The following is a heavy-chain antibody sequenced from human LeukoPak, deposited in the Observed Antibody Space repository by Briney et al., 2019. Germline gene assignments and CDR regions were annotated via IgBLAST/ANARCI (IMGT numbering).Heavy chain of an antibody. CDR1: GYTFSSFG. CDR2: ISVYN. CDR3: AREVSPMVRGVIKGFWFDP. V-gene: IGHV1-18*01. Sequence: ASVKVSCKASGYTFSSFGFAWVRQAPGQGLEWMGWISVYNVTTDTSTSTAYMELRSLRSDDTAMYYCAREVSPMVRGVIKGFWFDPWGQGTLVTVSS. J-gene: IGHJ5*02. D-gene: IGHD3-10*01.